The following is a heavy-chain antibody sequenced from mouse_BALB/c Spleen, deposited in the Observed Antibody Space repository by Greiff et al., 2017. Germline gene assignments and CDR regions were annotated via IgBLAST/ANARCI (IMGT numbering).Heavy chain of an antibody. J-gene: IGHJ4*01. V-gene: IGHV3-6*02. CDR3: AREAPKGNYSYYYAMDY. D-gene: IGHD2-1*01. CDR1: GYSITSGYY. Sequence: EVQLQESGPGLVKPSQSLSLTCSVTGYSITSGYYWNWIRQFPGNKLEWMGYISYDGSNNYNPSLKNRISITRDTSKNQFFLKLNSVTTEDTATYYCAREAPKGNYSYYYAMDYWGQGTSVTVSS. CDR2: ISYDGSN.